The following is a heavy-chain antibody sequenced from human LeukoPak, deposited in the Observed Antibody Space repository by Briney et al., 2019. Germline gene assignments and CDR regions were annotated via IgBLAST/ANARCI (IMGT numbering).Heavy chain of an antibody. J-gene: IGHJ4*02. CDR2: IKQDGSEK. D-gene: IGHD3-16*01. CDR3: ARDGD. V-gene: IGHV3-7*03. Sequence: GGSLRLSCAASGFTFSNYWMNWVRQAPGKGLEWVANIKQDGSEKYYVDSVKGRFTISRDNAKNSLYLQMNSLRAEDTAVYYCARDGDWGQGTLATVSS. CDR1: GFTFSNYW.